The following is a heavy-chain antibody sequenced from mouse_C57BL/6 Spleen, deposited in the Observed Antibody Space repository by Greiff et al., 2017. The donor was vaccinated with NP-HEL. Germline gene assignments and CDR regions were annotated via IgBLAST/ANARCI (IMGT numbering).Heavy chain of an antibody. CDR3: ARPYVDV. CDR2: ISRGSSTI. Sequence: EVMLVESGGGLVKPGGSLKLSCAASGFTFSDYGMHWVRQAPEKGLEWVAYISRGSSTIYYADTVKGRFTISRDNAKNTLFLQMTSLRSEDTARYYCARPYVDVRGTGTTVTVAS. CDR1: GFTFSDYG. J-gene: IGHJ1*03. V-gene: IGHV5-17*01.